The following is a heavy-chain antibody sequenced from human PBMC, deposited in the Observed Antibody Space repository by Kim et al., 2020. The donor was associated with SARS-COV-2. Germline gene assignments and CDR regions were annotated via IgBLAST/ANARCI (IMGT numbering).Heavy chain of an antibody. CDR3: ANNGMDV. Sequence: ANSYTTECAASGKGRFTISRDDAKHSLYLQMNSLKTEDTAVYYCANNGMDVWGQGTTVTVSS. CDR2: ANSYTT. J-gene: IGHJ6*02. V-gene: IGHV3-72*01.